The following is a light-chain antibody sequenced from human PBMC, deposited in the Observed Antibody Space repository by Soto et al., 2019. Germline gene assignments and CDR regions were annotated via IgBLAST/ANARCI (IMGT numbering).Light chain of an antibody. CDR2: GAS. CDR3: QQYNNWPLT. V-gene: IGKV3-15*01. CDR1: QSVSSN. J-gene: IGKJ1*01. Sequence: ILLRHSRATLSLSPGERATPSCRASQSVSSNLAWYQPKPGQAPRLLIYGASTRATGIPARFSGSGSGTEFTLTISSLQSEDFAVYYCQQYNNWPLTFGQGTK.